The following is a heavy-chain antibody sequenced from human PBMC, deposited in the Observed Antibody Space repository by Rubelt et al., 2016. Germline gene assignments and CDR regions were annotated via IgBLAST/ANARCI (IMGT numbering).Heavy chain of an antibody. CDR3: SRPQAYSGSYNNY. Sequence: GSLRLSCAASGITLSDAWMDWIRQVPGRGLEWVGRIKTKAEGGATNYAAPVKDRFIISRDDSTNTLYLQMNSLKIEDTAVYYCSRPQAYSGSYNNYWGQGTLVTVSS. CDR1: GITLSDAW. D-gene: IGHD1-26*01. J-gene: IGHJ4*02. V-gene: IGHV3-15*01. CDR2: IKTKAEGGAT.